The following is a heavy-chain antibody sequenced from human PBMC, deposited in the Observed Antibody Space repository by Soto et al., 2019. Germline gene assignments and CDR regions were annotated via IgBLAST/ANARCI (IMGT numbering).Heavy chain of an antibody. D-gene: IGHD3-22*01. J-gene: IGHJ4*02. CDR3: ARESPSYYYDSSFDY. CDR1: GFTFSDHY. V-gene: IGHV3-72*01. CDR2: TRNKGNSYTT. Sequence: GGSLRLSCAASGFTFSDHYMDWVRQAPGKGLEWVGRTRNKGNSYTTEYAASVKGRFTISTNDSKNSLYLQMNSLKTEDTAVYYCARESPSYYYDSSFDYWGQGTLVTVSS.